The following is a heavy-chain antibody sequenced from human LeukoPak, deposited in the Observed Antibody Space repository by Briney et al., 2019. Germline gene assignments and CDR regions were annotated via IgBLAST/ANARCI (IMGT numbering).Heavy chain of an antibody. V-gene: IGHV4-59*08. CDR1: GGSLSNYY. J-gene: IGHJ4*02. Sequence: PSETLSLTCTVSGGSLSNYYWSWIRQPPGKGLEWIGYIYYSGSINYNPSLKSRVTIPVDMSKNQFSLQLSSVTAADTAVYYCARQSRDGDYIAKLFDYWGQGTLVTVSS. CDR3: ARQSRDGDYIAKLFDY. CDR2: IYYSGSI. D-gene: IGHD4-17*01.